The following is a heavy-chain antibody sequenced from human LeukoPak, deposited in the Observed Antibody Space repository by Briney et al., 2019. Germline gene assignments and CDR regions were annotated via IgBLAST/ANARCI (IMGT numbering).Heavy chain of an antibody. CDR1: RFTFSNYA. Sequence: GGSLRLSCAASRFTFSNYAMTWVRQAPGRGLEWVSSIPDSAGTTYYADSVKGRFTISRDNSKNTLCLQMNSLRAEDTAVYYCAKGKISAADAIDSWGQGTLVTVSS. J-gene: IGHJ4*02. CDR2: IPDSAGTT. CDR3: AKGKISAADAIDS. D-gene: IGHD6-13*01. V-gene: IGHV3-23*01.